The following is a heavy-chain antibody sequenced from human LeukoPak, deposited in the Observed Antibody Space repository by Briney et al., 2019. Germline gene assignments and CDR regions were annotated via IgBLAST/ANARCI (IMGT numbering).Heavy chain of an antibody. CDR2: IYYSGST. CDR1: GGSISSSSYY. V-gene: IGHV4-39*01. D-gene: IGHD6-19*01. Sequence: SETLSLTCTVSGGSISSSSYYWGWIRQPPGKGLGWIGSIYYSGSTYYNPSLKSRVTISVDTSKNQFSLKLSSVTAADTAVYYCARGPVAAAIRFDYWGQGTLVTVSS. CDR3: ARGPVAAAIRFDY. J-gene: IGHJ4*02.